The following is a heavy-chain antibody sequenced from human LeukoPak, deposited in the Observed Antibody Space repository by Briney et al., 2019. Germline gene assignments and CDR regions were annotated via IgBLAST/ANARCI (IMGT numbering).Heavy chain of an antibody. CDR1: GFKFNSYA. V-gene: IGHV3-23*01. Sequence: QAGGSLRLSCAASGFKFNSYAMSWVRQAPGKGLEWVSVISASGGSTNYADSVKGRFTMSRDNSQSTLYLQMNSLRAEDTAVYYCAKASELGRGYFDYWGQGTLVTVSS. CDR2: ISASGGST. CDR3: AKASELGRGYFDY. D-gene: IGHD7-27*01. J-gene: IGHJ4*02.